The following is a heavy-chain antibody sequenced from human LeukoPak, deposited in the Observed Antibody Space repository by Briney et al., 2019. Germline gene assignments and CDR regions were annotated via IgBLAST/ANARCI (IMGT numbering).Heavy chain of an antibody. CDR1: GYTFTSYG. D-gene: IGHD3-22*01. CDR3: AAALSYDSSGPHSIPEADY. CDR2: ISAYNGNT. V-gene: IGHV1-18*01. J-gene: IGHJ4*02. Sequence: ASVKVSCKASGYTFTSYGISWVRQAPGQGLEWMGWISAYNGNTNYAQKLQGRVTMTTDTSTSTAYMELSSLRSEDTAVYYCAAALSYDSSGPHSIPEADYWGQGTLVTVSS.